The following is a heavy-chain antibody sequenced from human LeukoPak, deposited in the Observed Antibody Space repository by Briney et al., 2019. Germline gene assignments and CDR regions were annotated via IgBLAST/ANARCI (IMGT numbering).Heavy chain of an antibody. D-gene: IGHD3-10*01. CDR1: GYTFTGYY. Sequence: ASVKVSCKASGYTFTGYYMHWVRQAPGQGLEWMGRINPNSGGTNYAQKFQSRVTMTRDTSISTAYMELSRLRSDDTAVYYCAKDPGEGCFDYWGQGTLVTVSS. CDR2: INPNSGGT. CDR3: AKDPGEGCFDY. J-gene: IGHJ4*02. V-gene: IGHV1-2*06.